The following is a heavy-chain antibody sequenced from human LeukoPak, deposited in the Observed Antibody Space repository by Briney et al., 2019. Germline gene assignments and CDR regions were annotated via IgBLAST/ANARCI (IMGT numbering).Heavy chain of an antibody. CDR3: ARHRGSGSYYNYFDY. CDR2: IYPGDSDT. J-gene: IGHJ4*02. V-gene: IGHV5-51*01. D-gene: IGHD3-10*01. CDR1: GYNFISYW. Sequence: GESLKISCQGSGYNFISYWIAWVRQMPGKGLEWMGVIYPGDSDTRYSPSFQGQVTISVDKSISTAYLQWSGLKASDTAMYYCARHRGSGSYYNYFDYWGQGTLVTVSS.